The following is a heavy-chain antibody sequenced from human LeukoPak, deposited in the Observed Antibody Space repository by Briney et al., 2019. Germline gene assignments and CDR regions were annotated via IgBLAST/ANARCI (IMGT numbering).Heavy chain of an antibody. D-gene: IGHD6-19*01. CDR3: AREAIAVAAAYFQH. J-gene: IGHJ1*01. CDR1: GFTFSDYY. Sequence: PGGSLRLSCAASGFTFSDYYMSWIRQAPGKGLEWVSYISSSGSTIYYADSVKGRFTISRDNAKNSLYLQMNSLRAEDTAVYYCAREAIAVAAAYFQHWGQGTLVTVSS. CDR2: ISSSGSTI. V-gene: IGHV3-11*01.